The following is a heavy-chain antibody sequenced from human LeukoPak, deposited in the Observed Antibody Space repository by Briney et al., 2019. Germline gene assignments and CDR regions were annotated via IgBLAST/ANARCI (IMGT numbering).Heavy chain of an antibody. Sequence: PGGSLRLSCAASGSTFSSYWISWVRQAPGKGLEWVANIKQDGSEKYYVDSVKGRFTISRDNAKNSLYLQMNSLRAEDTAVYYCARATTTADAFDIWGQGTMVTVSS. D-gene: IGHD1-26*01. J-gene: IGHJ3*02. CDR3: ARATTTADAFDI. CDR1: GSTFSSYW. CDR2: IKQDGSEK. V-gene: IGHV3-7*01.